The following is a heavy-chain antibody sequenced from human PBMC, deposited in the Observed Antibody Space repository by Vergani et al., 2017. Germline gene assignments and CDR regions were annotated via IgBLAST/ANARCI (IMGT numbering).Heavy chain of an antibody. CDR1: GASMSSVGYY. CDR3: ARRRGYTYGYYYYYMDV. V-gene: IGHV4-31*03. CDR2: VSHSGST. D-gene: IGHD5-18*01. Sequence: QVQLQESGPGLVKPSQTLSLTCTVSGASMSSVGYYWSWIRQPPGKGLEWIGDVSHSGSTNYNPSLKSRVTISIDTSKNQFSLKLSSVTAADTAVYYCARRRGYTYGYYYYYMDVWGKGTTVTVSS. J-gene: IGHJ6*03.